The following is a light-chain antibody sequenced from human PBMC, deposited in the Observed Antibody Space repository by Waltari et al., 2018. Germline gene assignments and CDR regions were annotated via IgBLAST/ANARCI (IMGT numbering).Light chain of an antibody. Sequence: YVVTQPPSVSVAPGKTATLTCGGENIESKSVTWYQQKPGQAPVLVIFYDSDRPSGIPERFSGSNSGNTATLTISWVEAGDEADYHCQVWDDTTNSRVFGGGTRLTVL. CDR1: NIESKS. V-gene: IGLV3-21*04. J-gene: IGLJ3*02. CDR2: YDS. CDR3: QVWDDTTNSRV.